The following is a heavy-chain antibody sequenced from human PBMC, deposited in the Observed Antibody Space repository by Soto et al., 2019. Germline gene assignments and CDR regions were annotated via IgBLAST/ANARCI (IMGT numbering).Heavy chain of an antibody. J-gene: IGHJ5*02. D-gene: IGHD3-16*01. CDR2: IYYSGST. CDR1: GGSISSYY. V-gene: IGHV4-59*01. Sequence: QVQLQESGPGLVKPSETLSLTCTVSGGSISSYYWSWIRQPPGKGLEWIGYIYYSGSTNYNPSLKSPAPXSXDXXNNQFPLKLSSVTPAHTAVYYRPRSLFVWGIWSDPWGQGTLVTFSP. CDR3: PRSLFVWGIWSDP.